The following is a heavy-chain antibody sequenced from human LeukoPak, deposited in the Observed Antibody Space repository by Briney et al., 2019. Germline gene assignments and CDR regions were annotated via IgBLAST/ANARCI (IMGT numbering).Heavy chain of an antibody. V-gene: IGHV4-61*01. Sequence: PSQTLSLTCTVSGGSISSGNYYWSWIRQPPGKGLEWIGYIYYSESTNYNPSLKSRVTISVDTSKNQFSLKLSSVTAADTAVYYCARDLGVSTARYYYYYMDVWGKGTTVTVSS. CDR1: GGSISSGNYY. J-gene: IGHJ6*03. CDR3: ARDLGVSTARYYYYYMDV. D-gene: IGHD6-6*01. CDR2: IYYSEST.